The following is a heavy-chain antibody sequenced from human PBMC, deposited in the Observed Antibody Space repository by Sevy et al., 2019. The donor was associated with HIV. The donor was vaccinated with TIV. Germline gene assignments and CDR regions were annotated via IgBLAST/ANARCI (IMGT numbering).Heavy chain of an antibody. J-gene: IGHJ6*02. CDR3: AREGSYDFWSGYSLNYYYYGMDV. CDR1: GFTFSSYW. D-gene: IGHD3-3*01. Sequence: GGSLRLSCAASGFTFSSYWMSWVRQAPGKGLEWVANIKQDGSEKYYVDSVKGRFTISRDNAKNSLYLQMNSLRAEDTAVYYCAREGSYDFWSGYSLNYYYYGMDVWGQRTTVTVSS. CDR2: IKQDGSEK. V-gene: IGHV3-7*01.